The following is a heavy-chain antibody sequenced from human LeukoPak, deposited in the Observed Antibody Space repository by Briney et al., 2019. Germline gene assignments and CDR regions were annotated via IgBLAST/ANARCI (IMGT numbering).Heavy chain of an antibody. D-gene: IGHD1-26*01. CDR1: GGSIGSYH. J-gene: IGHJ4*02. V-gene: IGHV4-59*01. CDR3: VASYGGYVLNY. CDR2: SFNIGDT. Sequence: SETLSLTCTVSGGSIGSYHWNWIRQPSGKGLEWIGISFNIGDTKTHPSLMRRVAISVDTSKNQFALKLTSVTAADTGVYYCVASYGGYVLNYWGQGALVIVSS.